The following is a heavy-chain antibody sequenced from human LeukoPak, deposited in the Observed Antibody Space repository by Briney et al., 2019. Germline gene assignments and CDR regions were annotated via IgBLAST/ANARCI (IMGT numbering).Heavy chain of an antibody. CDR2: IKSKTDGETT. Sequence: PGGSLRLCCAASGFTFSSYEMNWVRQAPGKGLEWVGRIKSKTDGETTDYAAPVRGRFTISRDDSKNTLYLQMNSLETEDAAVYYCTTDQKESYYGSRNYYAFDIWGQGTMVAVSS. CDR3: TTDQKESYYGSRNYYAFDI. J-gene: IGHJ3*02. D-gene: IGHD3-10*01. CDR1: GFTFSSYE. V-gene: IGHV3-15*01.